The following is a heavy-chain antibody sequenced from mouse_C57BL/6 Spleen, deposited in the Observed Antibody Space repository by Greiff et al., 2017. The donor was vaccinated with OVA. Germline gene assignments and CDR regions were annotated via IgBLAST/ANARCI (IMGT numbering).Heavy chain of an antibody. CDR3: ARLTTVVAPHYYAMDY. V-gene: IGHV1-42*01. CDR1: GYSFTGYY. CDR2: INPSTGGT. Sequence: EVQLQQSGPELVKPGASVKISCKASGYSFTGYYMNWVKQSPEKSLEWIGEINPSTGGTTYNQKFKAKATLTVDKSSSTAYMQLKSLTSEDSAVYYCARLTTVVAPHYYAMDYWGQGTSVTVSS. J-gene: IGHJ4*01. D-gene: IGHD1-1*01.